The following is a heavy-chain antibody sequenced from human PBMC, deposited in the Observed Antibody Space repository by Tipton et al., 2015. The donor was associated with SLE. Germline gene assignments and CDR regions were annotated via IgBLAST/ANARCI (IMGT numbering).Heavy chain of an antibody. CDR3: ARRDFTNCYDY. J-gene: IGHJ4*02. CDR1: GFTFSSYA. V-gene: IGHV3-64*01. Sequence: SLRLSCAASGFTFSSYAMHWVRQAPGRGLEYVSAISTNDDSTYYANSVKGRFTISRDNSRNTVYLQMGSLRAEDTALYYCARRDFTNCYDYWGQGTVVTVSS. D-gene: IGHD3-3*01. CDR2: ISTNDDST.